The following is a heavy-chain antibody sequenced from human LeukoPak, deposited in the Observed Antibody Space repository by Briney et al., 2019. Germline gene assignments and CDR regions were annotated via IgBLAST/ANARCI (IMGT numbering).Heavy chain of an antibody. Sequence: SETLSLTCAVYGGSFSGYYWSWIRQPPGKGLEWIGEINHSGSTNYNPSLKSRVTISVDTSQTQFSLKLSSVTAAATAVYYCARRVRGGPFDYWGQGPLVTVPS. CDR2: INHSGST. CDR3: ARRVRGGPFDY. V-gene: IGHV4-34*01. D-gene: IGHD3-10*01. CDR1: GGSFSGYY. J-gene: IGHJ4*02.